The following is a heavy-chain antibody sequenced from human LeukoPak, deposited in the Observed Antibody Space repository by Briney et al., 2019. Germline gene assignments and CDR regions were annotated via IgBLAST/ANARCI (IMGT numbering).Heavy chain of an antibody. J-gene: IGHJ3*01. CDR2: ISSSSSYI. D-gene: IGHD3-22*01. V-gene: IGHV3-21*01. CDR3: ARVSTYYS. Sequence: GGSLRLSCAASGFTFSTYSMNWIRRAPGKGLEWVSSISSSSSYIYYADSVKGRFTISREHAKNSLYLQMNSLRAEDTAVYYCARVSTYYSWGQGTMVTVSS. CDR1: GFTFSTYS.